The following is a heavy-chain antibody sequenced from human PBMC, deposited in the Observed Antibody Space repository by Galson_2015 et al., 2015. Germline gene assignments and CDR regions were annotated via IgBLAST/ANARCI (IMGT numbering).Heavy chain of an antibody. J-gene: IGHJ4*02. D-gene: IGHD3-10*01. CDR2: INPSGGST. CDR1: GYTFTGYY. CDR3: ARTPAGSGSYSVPDY. V-gene: IGHV1-46*01. Sequence: SVKVSCKASGYTFTGYYMHWVRQAPGQGLEWMGIINPSGGSTSYAQKFQGRVTMTRDTSTSTVYMELSSLRSEDTAVYYCARTPAGSGSYSVPDYWGQGTLVTVSS.